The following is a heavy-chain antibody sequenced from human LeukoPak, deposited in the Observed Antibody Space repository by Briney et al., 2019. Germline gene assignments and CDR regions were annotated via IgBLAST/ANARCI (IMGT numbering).Heavy chain of an antibody. CDR1: GGTFSSYA. J-gene: IGHJ4*02. D-gene: IGHD5-24*01. V-gene: IGHV1-69*05. CDR3: AVEMAPISYYFDY. CDR2: IIPIFGTA. Sequence: SVKVSCKASGGTFSSYAISWVRQAPGQGLEWMGRIIPIFGTANYAQKFQGRVTITTDESTSTAYMELSSLRSEDTAVYYCAVEMAPISYYFDYWGQGTLVTVSS.